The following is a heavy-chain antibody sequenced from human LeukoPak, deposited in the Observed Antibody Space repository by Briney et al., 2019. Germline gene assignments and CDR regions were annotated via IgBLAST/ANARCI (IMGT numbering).Heavy chain of an antibody. D-gene: IGHD6-13*01. CDR1: GFTVSRNY. V-gene: IGHV3-53*01. CDR3: ASLIAAADSNWFDP. Sequence: PGGSLRLSCAASGFTVSRNYMSWVRQAPGKGLEWVSVIYSGDNTYYADSVKGRFTIFRDNSKNTLYLQMNSLRAEDTAVYYCASLIAAADSNWFDPWGQGTLVTVSS. J-gene: IGHJ5*02. CDR2: IYSGDNT.